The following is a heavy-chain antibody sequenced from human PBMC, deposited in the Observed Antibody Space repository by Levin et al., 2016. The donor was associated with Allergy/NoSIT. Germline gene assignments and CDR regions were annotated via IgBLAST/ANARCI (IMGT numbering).Heavy chain of an antibody. CDR2: ISMTGYST. CDR3: ARDRSSRPPPVPTSGWSVDQKYYSQYYMDV. V-gene: IGHV3-23*01. Sequence: VRQMPGKGLEWVSTISMTGYSTYYADSVKGRFTLSRDNSSNTLFLQMNSLRAEDTAIYYCARDRSSRPPPVPTSGWSVDQKYYSQYYMDVWAKGTTVTVSS. J-gene: IGHJ6*03. D-gene: IGHD6-19*01.